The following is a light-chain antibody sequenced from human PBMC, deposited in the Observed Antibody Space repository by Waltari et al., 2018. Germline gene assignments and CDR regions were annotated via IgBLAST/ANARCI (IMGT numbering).Light chain of an antibody. V-gene: IGKV1-33*01. Sequence: DIQMTQSPSSLSASVGDRVTITCQASQDISNYLNWYQQKPGKAPKLLIYDASNLETGVPPRFSGSGSGTDFTFTISSLQPEDIATYYCQQYDNLPPLTCGGGTKVEIK. CDR1: QDISNY. J-gene: IGKJ4*01. CDR3: QQYDNLPPLT. CDR2: DAS.